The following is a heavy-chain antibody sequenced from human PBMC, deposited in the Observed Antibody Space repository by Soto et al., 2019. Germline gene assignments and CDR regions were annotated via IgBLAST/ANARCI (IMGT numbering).Heavy chain of an antibody. CDR2: IYYTXSN. J-gene: IGHJ4*02. CDR3: ARVDTDMVIDY. Sequence: TLSLTCTVSRGSISSGGYYWSWIRQHPGKGQEWTAXIYYTXSNYYNTSPMXXVTVSADXXXNQFSLILSSVTAADTAVYYCARVDTDMVIDYWGPGTLVTVSS. V-gene: IGHV4-31*01. CDR1: RGSISSGGYY. D-gene: IGHD5-18*01.